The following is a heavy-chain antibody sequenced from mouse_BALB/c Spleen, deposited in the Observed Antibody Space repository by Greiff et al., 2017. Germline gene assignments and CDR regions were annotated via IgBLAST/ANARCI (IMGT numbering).Heavy chain of an antibody. CDR3: ASDWDQYFDV. Sequence: EVQLQQSGPGLVKPSQSLSLTCTVTGYSITSDYAWNWIRQFPGNKLEWMGYISYSGSTSYNPSLKSRISITRDTSKNQFFLQLNSVTTEDTATYYCASDWDQYFDVWGAGTTVTVSS. CDR2: ISYSGST. V-gene: IGHV3-2*02. J-gene: IGHJ1*01. CDR1: GYSITSDYA. D-gene: IGHD4-1*01.